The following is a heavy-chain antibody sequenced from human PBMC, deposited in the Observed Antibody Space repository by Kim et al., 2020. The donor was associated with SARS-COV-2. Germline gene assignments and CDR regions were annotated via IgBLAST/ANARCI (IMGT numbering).Heavy chain of an antibody. D-gene: IGHD3-3*01. V-gene: IGHV3-30-3*01. Sequence: GGSLRLSCAASGFTFSSYAMHWVRQAPGKGLEWVAVISYDGSNKYYADSVKGRFTISRDNSKNTLYLQMNSLRAEDTAVYYCARDYYYDFWSGLFDPWGQGTLVTVSS. CDR3: ARDYYYDFWSGLFDP. J-gene: IGHJ5*02. CDR1: GFTFSSYA. CDR2: ISYDGSNK.